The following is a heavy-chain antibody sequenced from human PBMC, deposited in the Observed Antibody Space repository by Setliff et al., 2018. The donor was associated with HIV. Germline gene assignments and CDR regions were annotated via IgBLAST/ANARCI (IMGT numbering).Heavy chain of an antibody. CDR3: VRGTPHYFGTDY. CDR1: GFRLSSYW. CDR2: VNSDGSYI. V-gene: IGHV3-74*03. J-gene: IGHJ4*02. D-gene: IGHD3-9*01. Sequence: GESLTISCAASGFRLSSYWMHWVRQDPGKGLMWVAHVNSDGSYITYGGSVRGRFAASRDNANNTLYLQMNSLRAEDTAIYYCVRGTPHYFGTDYWGQGTLVTVSS.